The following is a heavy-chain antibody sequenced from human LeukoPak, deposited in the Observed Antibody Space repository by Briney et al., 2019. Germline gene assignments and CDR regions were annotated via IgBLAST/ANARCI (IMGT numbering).Heavy chain of an antibody. D-gene: IGHD3-10*01. CDR1: GRFITDDY. CDR2: MYHGGTT. V-gene: IGHV4-59*12. CDR3: ARRPSRGWGSDWYFDL. Sequence: SETLSLTCIVSGRFITDDYWSWIRQIPGKRLEWIGYMYHGGTTNYNPALKSRATIVGDTTKNQISLKLRSVTAADTAVYYCARRPSRGWGSDWYFDLWGRGTQVIVSS. J-gene: IGHJ2*01.